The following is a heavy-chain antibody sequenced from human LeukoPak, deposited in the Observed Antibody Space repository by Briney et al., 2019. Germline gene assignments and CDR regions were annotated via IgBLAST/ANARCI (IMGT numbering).Heavy chain of an antibody. CDR3: AREAVNDDY. CDR1: GGTFSSYA. Sequence: SVKVSCKASGGTFSSYAISWVRQAPGQGLECMAQIIPISGTANYAQKFQGRVTITTDESTSTAYMELSSLRSEDTAMYYCAREAVNDDYWGQGTLVTVSS. CDR2: IIPISGTA. J-gene: IGHJ4*02. V-gene: IGHV1-69*05. D-gene: IGHD1-1*01.